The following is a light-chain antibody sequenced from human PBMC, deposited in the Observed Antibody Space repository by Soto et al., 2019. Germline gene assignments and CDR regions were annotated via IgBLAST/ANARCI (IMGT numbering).Light chain of an antibody. Sequence: QSVLTQPPSASGFPGQSVTISCTGTSSDIGAYNYVSWYQQHPGKAPKFMIYEVSKRPSGVPDRFSGSKSGNTASLTVSGLQAEDEADYYCSAYAGRYTFVFGNGTKVTVL. CDR2: EVS. CDR1: SSDIGAYNY. CDR3: SAYAGRYTFV. V-gene: IGLV2-8*01. J-gene: IGLJ1*01.